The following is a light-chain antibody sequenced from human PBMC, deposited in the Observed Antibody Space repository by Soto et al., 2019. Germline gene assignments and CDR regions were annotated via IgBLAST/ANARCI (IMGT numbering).Light chain of an antibody. J-gene: IGLJ1*01. CDR1: SSDVGGYNF. CDR3: CAFAGSNNRV. CDR2: EVT. V-gene: IGLV2-8*01. Sequence: QSALTQPPSASGSRGQSVTISCTGTSSDVGGYNFVSWYQQHPGKAPKLIIYEVTQRPSGVPDRFSGSKSGNTASLTVSGLQSEDEAEYYCCAFAGSNNRVFGTGTKVTVL.